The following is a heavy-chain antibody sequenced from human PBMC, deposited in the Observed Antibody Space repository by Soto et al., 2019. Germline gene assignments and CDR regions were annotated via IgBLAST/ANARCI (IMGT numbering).Heavy chain of an antibody. CDR1: GYTFTSYG. CDR3: ARVNYSPPYYYYYGMDV. CDR2: ISAYNGNT. V-gene: IGHV1-18*01. D-gene: IGHD4-4*01. J-gene: IGHJ6*02. Sequence: QVQLVQSGAEVKKPGASVKVSCKASGYTFTSYGISWVRQAPGQGLAWMGWISAYNGNTNYALKPQGRVTTTTDTSTGTAYMELRSLRSDGTAVYYCARVNYSPPYYYYYGMDVWGQGTTVTVSS.